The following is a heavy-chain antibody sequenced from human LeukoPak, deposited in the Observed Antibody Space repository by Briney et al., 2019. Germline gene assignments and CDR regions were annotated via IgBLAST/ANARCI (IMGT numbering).Heavy chain of an antibody. V-gene: IGHV3-9*01. Sequence: GGSLRLSCAASGFTFDDYAMHWVRHAPGKGLEWVSGISWNSGSIGYADSVKGRFTISRDNAKNSLYLQMNSLRAEDTALYYCAKDLTTGYYYYYMDVWGKGTTVTVSS. CDR2: ISWNSGSI. D-gene: IGHD4-11*01. CDR1: GFTFDDYA. CDR3: AKDLTTGYYYYYMDV. J-gene: IGHJ6*03.